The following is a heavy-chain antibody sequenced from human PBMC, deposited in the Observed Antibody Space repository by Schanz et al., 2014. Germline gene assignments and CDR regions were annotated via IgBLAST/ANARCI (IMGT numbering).Heavy chain of an antibody. Sequence: EVHLVESGGGLVQPGGSLRLSCAASGFTFSSSWMHWVRQAPGKGLVWVSRINSDGSTTIYADSVKGRFTISRDNAKNTLYLQMNSLRAEDTAVYYCARPLGPNYYYYGLDVWGQGTTVTVSS. CDR2: INSDGSTT. V-gene: IGHV3-74*01. J-gene: IGHJ6*02. CDR3: ARPLGPNYYYYGLDV. CDR1: GFTFSSSW.